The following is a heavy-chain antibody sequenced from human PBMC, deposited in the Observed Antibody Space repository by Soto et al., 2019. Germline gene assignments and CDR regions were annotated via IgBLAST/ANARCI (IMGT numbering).Heavy chain of an antibody. J-gene: IGHJ4*02. CDR1: GGSISSGGYY. CDR3: ARGRGIVATINRSLLFDY. V-gene: IGHV4-31*03. CDR2: IYYSGST. D-gene: IGHD5-12*01. Sequence: QVQLQESGPGLVKPSQTLSLTCTVSGGSISSGGYYWSWIRQHPGKGLEWIGYIYYSGSTYYNPSLKHRVTISVDTSKNQFSLKLSSVTAADTAVYYCARGRGIVATINRSLLFDYWGQGTLVTVSS.